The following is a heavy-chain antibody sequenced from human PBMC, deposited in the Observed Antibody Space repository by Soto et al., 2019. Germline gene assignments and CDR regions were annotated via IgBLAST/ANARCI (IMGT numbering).Heavy chain of an antibody. J-gene: IGHJ4*02. D-gene: IGHD1-26*01. CDR2: IDTDGSTT. Sequence: EVQLVESGGGLVQPGGSLRLSCAASGFSFSDYWMHWVRQAPGKGLVWVSCIDTDGSTTTYAVSVKGRFTISRDNVKNTLYLQMDSLRAEDTALYYWSRGGGFSGNYLGGQGTLVTVSS. V-gene: IGHV3-74*01. CDR3: SRGGGFSGNYL. CDR1: GFSFSDYW.